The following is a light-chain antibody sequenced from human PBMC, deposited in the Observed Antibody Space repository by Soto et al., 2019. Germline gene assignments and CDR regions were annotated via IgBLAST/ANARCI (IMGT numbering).Light chain of an antibody. J-gene: IGKJ3*01. CDR3: QQYNNWPPMT. CDR1: QSVSGN. CDR2: GAS. Sequence: EIVMTQSPATLSVSPGERATLSCRASQSVSGNLAWYQQKPGQAPRLLIYGASTRATGISARFSGSGSGTEFTLTISSLQSEDFAVYYCQQYNNWPPMTFGPGAKVDIK. V-gene: IGKV3-15*01.